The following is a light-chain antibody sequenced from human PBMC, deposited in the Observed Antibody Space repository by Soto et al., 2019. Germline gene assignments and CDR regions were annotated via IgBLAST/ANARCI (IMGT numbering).Light chain of an antibody. CDR3: QQSYSTPRT. CDR1: QSVSTN. CDR2: GFSS. J-gene: IGKJ1*01. V-gene: IGKV3-15*01. Sequence: EIVMTQSPATLSVSPGERATLSCRASQSVSTNLAWYQQKPGQAPRLLIYGFSSTRATGIPARFSASGSGTDFTLTISSLQPEDFATYYCQQSYSTPRTFGQGTKVDI.